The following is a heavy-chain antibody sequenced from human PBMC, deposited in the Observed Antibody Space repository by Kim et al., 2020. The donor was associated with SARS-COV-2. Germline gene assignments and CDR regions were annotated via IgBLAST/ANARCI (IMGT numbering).Heavy chain of an antibody. CDR3: SAGQVGADYRSHGFDP. J-gene: IGHJ5*02. Sequence: GGSLILSCAASGFTFSTQSMNWVRQAPGKGLEWVSYIRSSGTTIHYADSVKGRFTISGDKPRTPLYLKINTLRSDATAFSNCSAGQVGADYRSHGFDPWG. CDR2: IRSSGTTI. V-gene: IGHV3-48*01. D-gene: IGHD3-10*01. CDR1: GFTFSTQS.